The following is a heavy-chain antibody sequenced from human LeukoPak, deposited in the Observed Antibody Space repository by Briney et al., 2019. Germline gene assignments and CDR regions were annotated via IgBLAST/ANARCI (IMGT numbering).Heavy chain of an antibody. V-gene: IGHV3-30*04. Sequence: GGSLRLSCAASGFTFNNYAMYWVRQAPGKGLEWVAVISYDGSNIYYADSVKGRFTISRDNSKNTLYLQMNSLRAEDTAVYYCAKHAEYSSSSHFDYWGQGTLVTVSS. J-gene: IGHJ4*02. CDR2: ISYDGSNI. D-gene: IGHD6-6*01. CDR3: AKHAEYSSSSHFDY. CDR1: GFTFNNYA.